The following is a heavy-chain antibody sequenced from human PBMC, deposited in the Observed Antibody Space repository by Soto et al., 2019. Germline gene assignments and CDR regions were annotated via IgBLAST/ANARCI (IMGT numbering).Heavy chain of an antibody. CDR3: ARDQGVAAAGITWFDP. Sequence: ETLSLTCTVSGASMNSYHWSWIRQPAGKGLEWIGHIHSSGSTNHNPSLKSRVTMSVDTSKNQFSLRLMSLTAADTAVYYCARDQGVAAAGITWFDPWGQGSLVTVSS. D-gene: IGHD6-13*01. CDR1: GASMNSYH. V-gene: IGHV4-4*07. CDR2: IHSSGST. J-gene: IGHJ5*02.